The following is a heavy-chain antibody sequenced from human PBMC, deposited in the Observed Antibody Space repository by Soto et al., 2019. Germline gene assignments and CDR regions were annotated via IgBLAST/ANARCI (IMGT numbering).Heavy chain of an antibody. V-gene: IGHV4-34*01. D-gene: IGHD3-3*01. CDR2: INHSGST. Sequence: QVQLQQWGAGLLKPSETLSLTCAVYGGSFSGYYWSWIRQPPGKGLEWIGEINHSGSTNYNPPLTSRVTISVDASKNQFSLKLRSVTAADTAVYYCARGPLTYYYFWSGSMTAPAEYFQHWGQGTLFTVSS. CDR1: GGSFSGYY. J-gene: IGHJ1*01. CDR3: ARGPLTYYYFWSGSMTAPAEYFQH.